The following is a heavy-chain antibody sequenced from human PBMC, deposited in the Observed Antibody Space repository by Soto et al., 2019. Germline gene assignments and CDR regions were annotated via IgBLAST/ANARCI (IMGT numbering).Heavy chain of an antibody. D-gene: IGHD6-19*01. Sequence: AASVKVSCKASGYTFASYGISWVRQAPGKGLEWMGGFDPEDGETIYAQKFQGRVTMTEDTSTDTAYMELSSLRSEDTAVYYCATYSPTVAGTGWFDPWGQGTLVTVSS. V-gene: IGHV1-24*01. J-gene: IGHJ5*02. CDR3: ATYSPTVAGTGWFDP. CDR2: FDPEDGET. CDR1: GYTFASYG.